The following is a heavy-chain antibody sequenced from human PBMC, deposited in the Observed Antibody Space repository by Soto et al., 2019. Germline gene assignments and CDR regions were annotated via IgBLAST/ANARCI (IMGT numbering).Heavy chain of an antibody. CDR1: GGSISSYY. J-gene: IGHJ5*02. Sequence: PSETLSLTCTVSGGSISSYYWSWIRQPAGKGLEWIGRIYTSGSTNYNPSLKSRVTMSVDTSKNQFSLKLSSVTAADTAVYYCARDSEGSSSWDDWFDPWGKGTVVTLSS. D-gene: IGHD6-13*01. CDR2: IYTSGST. V-gene: IGHV4-4*07. CDR3: ARDSEGSSSWDDWFDP.